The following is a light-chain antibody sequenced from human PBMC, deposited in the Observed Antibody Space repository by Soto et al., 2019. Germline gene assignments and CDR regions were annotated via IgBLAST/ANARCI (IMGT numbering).Light chain of an antibody. J-gene: IGLJ3*02. CDR1: SSDVGGYIY. CDR2: EVS. CDR3: SAYTSSSTWV. V-gene: IGLV2-14*01. Sequence: QSALTQPASVSGSPGQSITISCTGTSSDVGGYIYVSWYQHNPGKAPKLMIYEVSNRPSGVSNRFSGSKSGNTASLTISGLQAEDEADDYCSAYTSSSTWVFGGGTKLTVL.